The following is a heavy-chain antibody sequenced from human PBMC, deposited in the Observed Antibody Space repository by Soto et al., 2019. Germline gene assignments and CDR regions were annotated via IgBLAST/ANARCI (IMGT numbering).Heavy chain of an antibody. V-gene: IGHV3-23*01. J-gene: IGHJ3*02. D-gene: IGHD2-8*01. Sequence: EVQLLESGGGLVQPGGSLRLSCAASGFTFSSYAMSWVRQAPGKGLEWVSAISGSGGSTYYADSVKGRFTISRDNSKNTRYLQMNSLRAEDTAVYYCAKGLYGHDAFDIWGQGTMVTVSS. CDR2: ISGSGGST. CDR3: AKGLYGHDAFDI. CDR1: GFTFSSYA.